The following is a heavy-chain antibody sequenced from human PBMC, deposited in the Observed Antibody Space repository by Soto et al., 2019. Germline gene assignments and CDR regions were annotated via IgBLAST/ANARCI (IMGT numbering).Heavy chain of an antibody. D-gene: IGHD3-10*01. V-gene: IGHV3-74*03. CDR1: GFTFIGYW. J-gene: IGHJ5*02. CDR2: INNDGIDT. Sequence: EVQLVESGGGVVQPGGSLRLSCAASGFTFIGYWMHWVRQGPGKGLVWVARINNDGIDTTYADSVKGLFTISRDKTKNMVYLEMNSLRADDTAVYYCARDGSMVRERWFDPWGQGTLVTVSS. CDR3: ARDGSMVRERWFDP.